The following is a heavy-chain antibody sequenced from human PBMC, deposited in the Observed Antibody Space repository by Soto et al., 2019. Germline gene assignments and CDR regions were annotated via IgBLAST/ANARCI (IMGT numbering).Heavy chain of an antibody. CDR3: ARESGSYFLGLDY. D-gene: IGHD1-26*01. J-gene: IGHJ4*02. CDR2: ISSSSSYI. CDR1: GFTFSSYS. Sequence: EVQLVESGGGLVKPGGSLRLSCAASGFTFSSYSMNWVHQAPGKGLEWVSSISSSSSYIYYADSVKGRFTISGDNAKNSLYLQMNSLRAEDTAVYYCARESGSYFLGLDYWGQGTLVTVSS. V-gene: IGHV3-21*01.